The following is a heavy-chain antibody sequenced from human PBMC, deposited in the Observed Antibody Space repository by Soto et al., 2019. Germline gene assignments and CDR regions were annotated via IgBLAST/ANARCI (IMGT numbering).Heavy chain of an antibody. V-gene: IGHV3-33*01. Sequence: CAASGFTFSSYGMHWVRQAPGKGLEWVAVIWYDGSNKYYADSVKGRFTISRDNSKNTLYLQMNSLRAEDTAVYYCAREGYYYDSSGYTSHFDYWGQGTLVTVSS. CDR1: GFTFSSYG. J-gene: IGHJ4*02. CDR3: AREGYYYDSSGYTSHFDY. D-gene: IGHD3-22*01. CDR2: IWYDGSNK.